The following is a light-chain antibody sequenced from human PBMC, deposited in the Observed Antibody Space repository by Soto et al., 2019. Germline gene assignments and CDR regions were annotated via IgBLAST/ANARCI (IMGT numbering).Light chain of an antibody. V-gene: IGLV1-51*01. J-gene: IGLJ2*01. CDR2: DNN. Sequence: QSVLTQPPSVSAAPGRKVTISCSGSSSNIGNNYVSWYQQLPGTAPKPLIYDNNKRPSGIPDRFSGSKSGTSATLGITGLQTGDEADYYCGTWDSSLSVVVFGGGTKLTVL. CDR3: GTWDSSLSVVV. CDR1: SSNIGNNY.